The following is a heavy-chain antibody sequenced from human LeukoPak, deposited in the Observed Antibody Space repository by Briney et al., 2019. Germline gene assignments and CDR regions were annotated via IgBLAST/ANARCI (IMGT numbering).Heavy chain of an antibody. CDR2: IHSGGST. J-gene: IGHJ4*02. CDR3: ASRPGTSTNCYAVGFDY. V-gene: IGHV3-53*01. Sequence: GGSLRLSCAASGFTVSSNCMSWVRQAPGKGLEWVSVIHSGGSTDYADSVKGRFTISRDDSKNTLYLQMNSLRAEDTAVYYCASRPGTSTNCYAVGFDYWGQGTLVTVSS. CDR1: GFTVSSNC. D-gene: IGHD2-2*01.